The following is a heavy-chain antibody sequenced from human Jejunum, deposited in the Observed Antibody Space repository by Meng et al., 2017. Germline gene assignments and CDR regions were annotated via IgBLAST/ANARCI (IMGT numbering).Heavy chain of an antibody. V-gene: IGHV4-31*03. CDR2: IYYTGST. CDR3: ARLGITETIGGFDP. CDR1: GGSLRTGAYY. J-gene: IGHJ5*02. D-gene: IGHD1-7*01. Sequence: QVQLREPGPGLVKPSQTLSLTCSVSGGSLRTGAYYWSWIRQHPGKGLEWIGYIYYTGSTFYNPSLKSRVSISLETSKNQFSLKVTSVTAADTAFYYCARLGITETIGGFDPWGQGILVTVSS.